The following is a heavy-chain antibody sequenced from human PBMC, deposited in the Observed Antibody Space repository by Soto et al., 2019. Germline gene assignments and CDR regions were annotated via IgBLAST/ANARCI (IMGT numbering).Heavy chain of an antibody. CDR3: ARGGGDCSGGSCYFWRYYFDY. CDR2: IYSGGST. D-gene: IGHD2-15*01. CDR1: GFTVSSNY. J-gene: IGHJ4*02. Sequence: PGGSLRLSCAASGFTVSSNYMSWVRQAPGKGLEWVSVIYSGGSTYYADSVKGRITISRDNSKNTLYLQMNSLRAEDTVVYYCARGGGDCSGGSCYFWRYYFDYWGQGTLVTVSS. V-gene: IGHV3-66*01.